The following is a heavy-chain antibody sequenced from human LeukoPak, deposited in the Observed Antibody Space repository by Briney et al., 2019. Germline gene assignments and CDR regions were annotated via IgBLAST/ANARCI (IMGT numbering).Heavy chain of an antibody. CDR2: ISSNGGST. V-gene: IGHV3-64D*06. J-gene: IGHJ4*02. CDR3: VIQGGGYYYDSSGYPY. CDR1: GSTFSSYA. D-gene: IGHD3-22*01. Sequence: GGSLRLSCSASGSTFSSYAMHWVRQAPGKGLEYVSAISSNGGSTYYADSVKGRFTISRDNSKNTLYLQMSSLRAEDTAGYYCVIQGGGYYYDSSGYPYWGQGTLVTVSS.